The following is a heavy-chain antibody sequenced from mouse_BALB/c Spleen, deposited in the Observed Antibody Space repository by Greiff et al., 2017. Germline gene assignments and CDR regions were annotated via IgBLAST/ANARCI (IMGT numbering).Heavy chain of an antibody. V-gene: IGHV5-6-2*01. CDR2: INSNGGST. CDR3: ARFTTATRYFDV. CDR1: GFTFSSYY. J-gene: IGHJ1*01. Sequence: EVKLMESGGGLVKLGGSLKLSCAASGFTFSSYYMSWVRQTPEKRLELVAAINSNGGSTYYPDTVKGRFTISRDNAKNTLYLQMSSLKSEDTALYYCARFTTATRYFDVWGAGTTVTVSS. D-gene: IGHD1-2*01.